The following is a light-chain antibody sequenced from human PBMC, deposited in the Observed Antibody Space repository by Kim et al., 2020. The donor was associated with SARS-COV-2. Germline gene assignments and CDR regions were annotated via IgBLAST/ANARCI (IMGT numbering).Light chain of an antibody. Sequence: LSPGERATLSCRASQSVRSNLAWYQQQPGQPPRLLIYGASTRASSIRGRFSGTGSGTEFTLTISSLQSEDFAVYYCQQYDNWPLTFGGGTKVDIK. CDR3: QQYDNWPLT. V-gene: IGKV3-15*01. J-gene: IGKJ4*01. CDR2: GAS. CDR1: QSVRSN.